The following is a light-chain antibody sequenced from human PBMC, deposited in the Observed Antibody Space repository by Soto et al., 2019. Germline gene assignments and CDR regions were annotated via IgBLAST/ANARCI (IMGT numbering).Light chain of an antibody. CDR1: QSISTH. Sequence: DIQMTQSPSSLSASVGDRVSITCRASQSISTHLSWYQQKPGKAPKLLIYAASSLQSGVPSRFSGSGSGTDFTLTIRCLKPEDVAIYYCKKYNSGPLTCGGGTKVDIK. V-gene: IGKV1-27*01. J-gene: IGKJ4*01. CDR2: AAS. CDR3: KKYNSGPLT.